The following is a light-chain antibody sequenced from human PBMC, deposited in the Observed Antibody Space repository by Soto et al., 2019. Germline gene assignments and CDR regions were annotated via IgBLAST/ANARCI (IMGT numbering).Light chain of an antibody. J-gene: IGKJ1*01. Sequence: DIQMTQSPSTLSASVGDRVTITCRASQSISVWLAWYQQKAGKAPNLLIYKASRLESGVPSRFSGSGSETEFTLTTSGLQPGDSATYYCQQYNSYSPTFG. CDR3: QQYNSYSPT. CDR1: QSISVW. CDR2: KAS. V-gene: IGKV1-5*03.